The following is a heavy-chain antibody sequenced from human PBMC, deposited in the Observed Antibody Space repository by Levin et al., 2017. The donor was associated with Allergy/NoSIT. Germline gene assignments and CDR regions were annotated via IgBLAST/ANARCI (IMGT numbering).Heavy chain of an antibody. CDR3: AAAEYYDSRGFDY. Sequence: LSLTCAASGFTFTSYDMSWVRQAPGKGLEWVSAVTSSGHSTYYADSVKGRFTISRDNSRNTLYLQMNSLRAEDTAVYYCAAAEYYDSRGFDYWGQGTLVTVSS. CDR2: VTSSGHST. V-gene: IGHV3-23*01. J-gene: IGHJ4*02. CDR1: GFTFTSYD. D-gene: IGHD3-22*01.